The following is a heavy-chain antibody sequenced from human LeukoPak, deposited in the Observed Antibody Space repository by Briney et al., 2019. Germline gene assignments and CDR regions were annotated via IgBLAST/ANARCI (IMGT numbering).Heavy chain of an antibody. CDR2: IYPGDSDT. CDR3: ARRHDSSSGRVD. Sequence: GESLKISCKASGYTFSNYWIGWVRPMPGKGLEWMGIIYPGDSDTRYSPSFQGQVTISADKSITTAYLQWTSLKASDTAMYYCARRHDSSSGRVDWGQGTQVVVSS. D-gene: IGHD3-22*01. V-gene: IGHV5-51*01. CDR1: GYTFSNYW. J-gene: IGHJ4*02.